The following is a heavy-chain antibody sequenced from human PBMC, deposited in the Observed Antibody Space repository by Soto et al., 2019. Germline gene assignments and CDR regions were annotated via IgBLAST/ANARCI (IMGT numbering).Heavy chain of an antibody. CDR3: AKNGQPPYYYYGLDV. V-gene: IGHV1-18*01. CDR1: GYTFTRYG. D-gene: IGHD2-8*01. Sequence: APVKVSCKASGYTFTRYGISWVRQAPGQGLEWMGWISGYNGDANYAQSFQGRVSMTIDTSTTTAYMELRTLTPDDTAVYYCAKNGQPPYYYYGLDVWGQGTTVTVSS. J-gene: IGHJ6*02. CDR2: ISGYNGDA.